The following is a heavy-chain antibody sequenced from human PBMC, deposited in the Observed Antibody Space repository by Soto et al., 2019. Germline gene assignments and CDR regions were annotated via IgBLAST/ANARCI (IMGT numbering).Heavy chain of an antibody. D-gene: IGHD3-9*01. CDR2: INPNSGGT. Sequence: ASVKVSCKASGYTFTGYYMHWVRQAPGQGLEWMGWINPNSGGTNYAQKFQGRVTMTRDTSISTAYMELSRLRFDDTAVYYCARERYYDILTGSSWFDPWGQGTLVTVS. CDR3: ARERYYDILTGSSWFDP. CDR1: GYTFTGYY. J-gene: IGHJ5*02. V-gene: IGHV1-2*02.